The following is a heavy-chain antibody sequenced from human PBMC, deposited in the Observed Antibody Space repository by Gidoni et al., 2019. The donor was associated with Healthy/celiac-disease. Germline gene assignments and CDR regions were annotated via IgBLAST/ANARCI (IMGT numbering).Heavy chain of an antibody. J-gene: IGHJ6*02. Sequence: RTYYRSKWYNDYAVSVKSRITINPDTSKNQFSLQLNSVTPEDTAVYYCAREVRIYYYYGMDVWGQGTTVTVSS. V-gene: IGHV6-1*01. D-gene: IGHD2-15*01. CDR3: AREVRIYYYYGMDV. CDR2: TYYRSKWYN.